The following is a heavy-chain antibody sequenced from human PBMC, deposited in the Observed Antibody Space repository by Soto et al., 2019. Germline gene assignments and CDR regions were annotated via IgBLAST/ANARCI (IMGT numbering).Heavy chain of an antibody. Sequence: SETLSLTCTVSGGSISSYYWSWIRQPPGKGLEWIGYIYYSGSTNYNPSLKSRVTISVDTSKNQFSLKLSSVTAADTAVYYCARQRTTVTTLCFDYWGQGTLVTVSS. CDR3: ARQRTTVTTLCFDY. D-gene: IGHD4-17*01. CDR2: IYYSGST. J-gene: IGHJ4*02. CDR1: GGSISSYY. V-gene: IGHV4-59*08.